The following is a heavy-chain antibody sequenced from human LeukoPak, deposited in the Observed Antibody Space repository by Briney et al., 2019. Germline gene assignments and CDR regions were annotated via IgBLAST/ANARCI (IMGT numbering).Heavy chain of an antibody. CDR3: AERSGGNSGAFDI. Sequence: GGSLRLSCAASGFTFSTYAVSWVRQAPGKGLEWISGFGGITGKTYYADSVKGRFTISTDNSKNTLYLQMNSLRAEDTALYYCAERSGGNSGAFDIWGQGTVVTVSS. D-gene: IGHD2-8*02. CDR2: FGGITGKT. J-gene: IGHJ3*02. CDR1: GFTFSTYA. V-gene: IGHV3-23*01.